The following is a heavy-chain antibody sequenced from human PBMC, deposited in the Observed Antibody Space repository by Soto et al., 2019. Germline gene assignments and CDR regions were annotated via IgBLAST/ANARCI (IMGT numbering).Heavy chain of an antibody. Sequence: GESLKISCKGSGYTFTDYWIGWVRQLPGKGLEWMGIIYPGDSDTRYSPSFQGHVTITVDKSASTAYLQWNTLKASDTAMYYGARHISNFRYCYYAMDVWGQGTTVTVSS. J-gene: IGHJ6*02. CDR2: IYPGDSDT. CDR3: ARHISNFRYCYYAMDV. D-gene: IGHD4-4*01. CDR1: GYTFTDYW. V-gene: IGHV5-51*01.